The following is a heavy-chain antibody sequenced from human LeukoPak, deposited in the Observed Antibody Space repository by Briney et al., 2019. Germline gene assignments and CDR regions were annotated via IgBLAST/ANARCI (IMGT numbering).Heavy chain of an antibody. Sequence: GGSLRLSCAASGFTFSSYWMHWVRQAPGKGLVWVSRINSDGSSTSYADSVKGRFTISRDNSKNTLYLQMNSLRAEDTAVYYCAKDPGSMVRGFYMDVWGKGTTVTVSS. CDR3: AKDPGSMVRGFYMDV. CDR2: INSDGSST. V-gene: IGHV3-74*01. J-gene: IGHJ6*03. D-gene: IGHD3-10*01. CDR1: GFTFSSYW.